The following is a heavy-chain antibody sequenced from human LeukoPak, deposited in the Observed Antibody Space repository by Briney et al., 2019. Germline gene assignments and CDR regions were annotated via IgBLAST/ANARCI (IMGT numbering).Heavy chain of an antibody. D-gene: IGHD3-10*01. CDR2: IYYSGST. J-gene: IGHJ4*02. Sequence: SETLSLTCTVSGGSVSSGSYYWSWIRQPPGKGLEWIAYIYYSGSTNYNPSLKSRVTISVDTSKNQFPLKLSSVTAADTAVYYCARESMVRGVIGYWGQGTLVTVSS. V-gene: IGHV4-61*01. CDR3: ARESMVRGVIGY. CDR1: GGSVSSGSYY.